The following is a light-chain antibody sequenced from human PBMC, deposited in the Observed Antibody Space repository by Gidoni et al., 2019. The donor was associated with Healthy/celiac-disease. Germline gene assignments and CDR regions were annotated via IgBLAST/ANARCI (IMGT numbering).Light chain of an antibody. Sequence: QSPLTQPRSVSGSPGQSVTISCTGTSTDVGTYNYVSWYQQHPGKVPKLMIYDVSKRPAGVPDRFSGSKSGNTASLTISGLQAEDEADYYCCSYAGSYSYVVFGGGTKLTVL. V-gene: IGLV2-11*01. CDR1: STDVGTYNY. CDR3: CSYAGSYSYVV. CDR2: DVS. J-gene: IGLJ2*01.